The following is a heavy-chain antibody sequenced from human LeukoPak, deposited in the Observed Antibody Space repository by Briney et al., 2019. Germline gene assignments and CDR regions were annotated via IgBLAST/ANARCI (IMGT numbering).Heavy chain of an antibody. CDR1: GGTSSSYT. V-gene: IGHV1-69*04. CDR3: ARDKDYYDSSGYYYNPFDY. CDR2: IIPILGIA. Sequence: SVKVSCKASGGTSSSYTISWVRQAPGQGLEWMGRIIPILGIANYAQKFQGRVTITADKSTSTAYMELSNLRSEDTAVYYCARDKDYYDSSGYYYNPFDYWGQGTLVTVSS. J-gene: IGHJ4*02. D-gene: IGHD3-22*01.